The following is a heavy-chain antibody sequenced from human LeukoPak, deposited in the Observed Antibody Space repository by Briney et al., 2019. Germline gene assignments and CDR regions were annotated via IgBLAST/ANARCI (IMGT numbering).Heavy chain of an antibody. D-gene: IGHD6-6*01. CDR2: INYDGST. V-gene: IGHV3-74*01. J-gene: IGHJ4*02. Sequence: GGSLRLSCAASGFTFSNYWMHWFRQAPGKGLVWVSRINYDGSTYYSDSVQGRFTISRDTSKNTLYLQMNSLRAEDTAVYYCARSYSSSSGGLYYFDYWGQGTLVTVSS. CDR3: ARSYSSSSGGLYYFDY. CDR1: GFTFSNYW.